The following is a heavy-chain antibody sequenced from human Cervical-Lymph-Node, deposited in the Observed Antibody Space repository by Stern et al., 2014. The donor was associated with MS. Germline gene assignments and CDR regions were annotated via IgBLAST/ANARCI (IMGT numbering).Heavy chain of an antibody. CDR1: GGTFSTYA. J-gene: IGHJ4*02. D-gene: IGHD2-2*01. CDR3: ARGPGASLAPAAPPYYFDY. V-gene: IGHV1-69*06. CDR2: IIPIFGNE. Sequence: VQLVESGAEVKKPGASVKVSCKDSGGTFSTYAFNWVRQAPGQRLEWMGSIIPIFGNENPAPKFKGRVTITADKSTNTVYMELNSLKSEDTAVYYCARGPGASLAPAAPPYYFDYWGQGTLVTVSS.